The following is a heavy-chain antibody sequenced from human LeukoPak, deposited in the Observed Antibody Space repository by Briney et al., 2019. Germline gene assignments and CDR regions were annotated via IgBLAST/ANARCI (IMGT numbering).Heavy chain of an antibody. CDR3: TTDHDSSGYVFDY. CDR2: IKSKTDGGTT. V-gene: IGHV3-15*01. CDR1: GFTFSNAW. Sequence: PGGSLRLSCAASGFTFSNAWMSWVRQAPGKGLEWVGRIKSKTDGGTTDYAAPVKGRLTISRDDSKNTLYLQMNSLKTEDTAVYYCTTDHDSSGYVFDYWGQGTLVTVSS. J-gene: IGHJ4*02. D-gene: IGHD3-22*01.